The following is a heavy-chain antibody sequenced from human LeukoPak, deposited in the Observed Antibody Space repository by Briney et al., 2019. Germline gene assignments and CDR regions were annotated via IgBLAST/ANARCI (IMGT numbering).Heavy chain of an antibody. Sequence: GGSQTLSCAVSGVSFSSNPMRYCRQAPGKGLEYVSAISRCGYSTYYATSVKGRFTIPRDNSKNTLYLQMGSLRAEDMAVYYCAGHAGFCSGCSCPHYYFAYGGRGTVLRVST. CDR3: AGHAGFCSGCSCPHYYFAY. D-gene: IGHD2-15*01. CDR2: ISRCGYST. V-gene: IGHV3-64*01. CDR1: GVSFSSNP. J-gene: IGHJ4*02.